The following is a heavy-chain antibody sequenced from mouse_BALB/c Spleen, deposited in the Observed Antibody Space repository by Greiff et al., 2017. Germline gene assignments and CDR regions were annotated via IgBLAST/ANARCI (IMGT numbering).Heavy chain of an antibody. D-gene: IGHD2-4*01. Sequence: QVQLKQPGAELVKPGASVKLSCKASGYTFTSYWMHWVKQRPGQGLEWIGEINPSNGRTNYNEKFKSKATLTVDKSSSTAYMQLSSLTSEDSAVYYCARGLYDYDEGAAYYYAMDYWGQGTSVTVSS. J-gene: IGHJ4*01. CDR3: ARGLYDYDEGAAYYYAMDY. CDR2: INPSNGRT. V-gene: IGHV1S81*02. CDR1: GYTFTSYW.